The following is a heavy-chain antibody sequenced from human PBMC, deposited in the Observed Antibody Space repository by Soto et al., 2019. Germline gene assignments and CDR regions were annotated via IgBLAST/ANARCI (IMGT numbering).Heavy chain of an antibody. V-gene: IGHV3-30-3*01. CDR2: ISYDGSNK. CDR1: GFTFSSYA. CDR3: ARGSYSSGWYHHYYYGMDV. J-gene: IGHJ6*02. D-gene: IGHD6-19*01. Sequence: GGSLRLSCAASGFTFSSYAMHWVRQAPGKGLEWVAVISYDGSNKYYADSVKGRFTISRDNSKNTLYLQMNSLRAEDTAVYYCARGSYSSGWYHHYYYGMDVWGQGTTVTVSS.